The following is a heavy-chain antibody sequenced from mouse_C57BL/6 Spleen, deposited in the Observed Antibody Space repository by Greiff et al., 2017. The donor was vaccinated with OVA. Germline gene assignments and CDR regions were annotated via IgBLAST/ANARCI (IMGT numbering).Heavy chain of an antibody. Sequence: EVQVVESGGGLVQPKGSLKLSCAASGFSFNTYAMNWVRQAPGKGLEWVARIRSKSNNYATYYADSVKDRFTISRDDSESMLYLQMNNLKTEDTAMYYGVSPIYYDYDGFAYWGQGTLVTVSA. D-gene: IGHD2-4*01. CDR3: VSPIYYDYDGFAY. CDR1: GFSFNTYA. CDR2: IRSKSNNYAT. J-gene: IGHJ3*01. V-gene: IGHV10-1*01.